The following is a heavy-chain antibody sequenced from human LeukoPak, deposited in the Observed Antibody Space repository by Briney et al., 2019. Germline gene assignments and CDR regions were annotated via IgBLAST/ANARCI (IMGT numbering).Heavy chain of an antibody. D-gene: IGHD3-3*01. CDR3: AKDHSSGYYDFWSGYYRGGNYFDY. Sequence: GGSLRLSCAASGFTFSSYWMHWVRQAPGKGLVWVSRINTDGSNTRYADSVKGRITISGDNAKNTLYLQMNSLRAEDTAVYYCAKDHSSGYYDFWSGYYRGGNYFDYWGQGTLVTVSS. CDR1: GFTFSSYW. V-gene: IGHV3-74*01. J-gene: IGHJ4*02. CDR2: INTDGSNT.